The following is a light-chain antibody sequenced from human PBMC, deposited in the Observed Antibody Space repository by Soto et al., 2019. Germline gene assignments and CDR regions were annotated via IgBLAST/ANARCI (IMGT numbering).Light chain of an antibody. CDR3: TQYNHWPLS. Sequence: TVMTQSPATLSVSPGEGATLSCRASQGLGTNLAWYQQRPGQAPRLLIYAASNRATGVPARFSGSGSETEFTLTIPTLQSEDFAGYYCTQYNHWPLSCGGGTKV. J-gene: IGKJ4*02. CDR2: AAS. V-gene: IGKV3-15*01. CDR1: QGLGTN.